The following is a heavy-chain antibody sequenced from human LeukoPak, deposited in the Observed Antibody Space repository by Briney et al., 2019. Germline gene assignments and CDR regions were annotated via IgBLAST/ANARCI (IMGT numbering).Heavy chain of an antibody. CDR3: ARVTSVTGTIFDS. V-gene: IGHV3-74*01. CDR2: INSDGSST. CDR1: GFTFSSCW. J-gene: IGHJ4*02. D-gene: IGHD1-7*01. Sequence: GGSLRLSCAASGFTFSSCWMQWVRRAPGKGVVWVARINSDGSSTSYATSVKVRFTISRHNAKNTLYLQMSRLRAEDTAVYYCARVTSVTGTIFDSWGQGTLVTVSS.